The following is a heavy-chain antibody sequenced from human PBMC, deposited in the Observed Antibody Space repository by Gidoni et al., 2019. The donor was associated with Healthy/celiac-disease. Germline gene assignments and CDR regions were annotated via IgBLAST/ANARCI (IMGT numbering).Heavy chain of an antibody. V-gene: IGHV1-46*03. Sequence: QVQLVQSGAEVKKPGASVTVPCKTSGFTFTSYYVHWVRQAPGQGLEWMGIINPSGGGTGYAQKFQGRVTMTRDTSTSTVYMELSSLRSEDTAVYYCARGATGPLNMDVWGKGTTVTVPS. CDR1: GFTFTSYY. CDR3: ARGATGPLNMDV. J-gene: IGHJ6*03. CDR2: INPSGGGT.